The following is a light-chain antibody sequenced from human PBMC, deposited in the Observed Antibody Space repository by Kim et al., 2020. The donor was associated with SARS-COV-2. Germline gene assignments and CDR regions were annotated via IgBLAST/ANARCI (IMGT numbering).Light chain of an antibody. V-gene: IGKV1-5*01. CDR2: DAS. J-gene: IGKJ1*01. CDR3: QQYNSYWT. CDR1: QNIDNY. Sequence: SDSVGDRVTITCRASQNIDNYLAWFQQKPEKAPKLLIYDASSLESGVPSRFSGSGSGTEFTLTISSLQPDDFATYYCQQYNSYWTFGQGTKVDIK.